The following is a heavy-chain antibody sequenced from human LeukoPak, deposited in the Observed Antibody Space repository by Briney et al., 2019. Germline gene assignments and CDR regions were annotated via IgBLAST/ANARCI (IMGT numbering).Heavy chain of an antibody. J-gene: IGHJ4*02. Sequence: PSLSVSLTRPFYGGSYRGYYWSWIRQPAGKGLEWIGEINHSGSTNYNPSLKSRVTISVDTSKNQFSLKLSSVTAADTAVYYCARQRWLQLTDYWGQGTLVTVSS. CDR1: GGSYRGYY. V-gene: IGHV4-34*01. D-gene: IGHD5-24*01. CDR3: ARQRWLQLTDY. CDR2: INHSGST.